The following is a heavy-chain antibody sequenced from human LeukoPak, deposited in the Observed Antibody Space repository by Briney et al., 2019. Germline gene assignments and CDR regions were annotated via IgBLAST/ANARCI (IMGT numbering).Heavy chain of an antibody. J-gene: IGHJ4*02. CDR2: IWYDGSNK. CDR1: RFTFSSYG. Sequence: GGSLRLSCAAPRFTFSSYGMHWVRQAPGKGLEWVAVIWYDGSNKYYADSVKGRFTISRDNSKNTLYLQMNSLRAEDTAVYYCARAPRTYYYDSSGPRSFDYWGQGTLVTVSS. CDR3: ARAPRTYYYDSSGPRSFDY. V-gene: IGHV3-33*01. D-gene: IGHD3-22*01.